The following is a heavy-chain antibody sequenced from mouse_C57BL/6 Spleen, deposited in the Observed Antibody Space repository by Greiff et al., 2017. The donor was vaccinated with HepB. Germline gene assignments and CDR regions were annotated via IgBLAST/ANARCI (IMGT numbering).Heavy chain of an antibody. D-gene: IGHD1-1*01. CDR1: GYTFTSYW. Sequence: QVQLQQPGTELVKPGASVKLSCKASGYTFTSYWMHWVKQRPGQGLEWIGNINPSNGGTNYNEKFKSKATLTVDKSSSTAYMQLSSLTSEDSAVYYGAREGIITTVVFDYWGQGTTLTVSS. CDR3: AREGIITTVVFDY. V-gene: IGHV1-53*01. CDR2: INPSNGGT. J-gene: IGHJ2*01.